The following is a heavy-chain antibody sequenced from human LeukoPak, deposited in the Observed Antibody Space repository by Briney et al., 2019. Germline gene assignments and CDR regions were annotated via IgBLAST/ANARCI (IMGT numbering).Heavy chain of an antibody. CDR1: GFTLSSHW. CDR3: ASQALGFSYYFDY. V-gene: IGHV3-7*01. D-gene: IGHD7-27*01. Sequence: PGGSLRLSCAASGFTLSSHWMSWVRQAPGKGLEWVANIKQDGSEKYYVDSVKGRFTISRDNAKNSLYLQMNSLRAEDTAVYYCASQALGFSYYFDYWGQGTLVTVSS. CDR2: IKQDGSEK. J-gene: IGHJ4*02.